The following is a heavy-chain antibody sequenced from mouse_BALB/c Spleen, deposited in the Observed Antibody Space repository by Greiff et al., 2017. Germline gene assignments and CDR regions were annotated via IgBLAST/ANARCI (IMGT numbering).Heavy chain of an antibody. Sequence: VKLQESGAELMKPGASVKISCKATGYTFSSYWIEWVKQRPGHGLEWIGEILPGSGSTNYNEKFKGKATFTADTSSNTAYMQLSSLTSEDSAVYYCARFPFTTATRAWFAYWGQGTLVTVSA. CDR3: ARFPFTTATRAWFAY. CDR2: ILPGSGST. CDR1: GYTFSSYW. V-gene: IGHV1-9*01. D-gene: IGHD1-2*01. J-gene: IGHJ3*01.